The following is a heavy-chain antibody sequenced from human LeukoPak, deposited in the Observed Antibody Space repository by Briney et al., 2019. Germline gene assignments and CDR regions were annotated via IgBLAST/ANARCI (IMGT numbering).Heavy chain of an antibody. D-gene: IGHD7-27*01. Sequence: GRSLRLSCAASGFTFSSYGMHWVRQVPGKGLEGVAVIWYDGSNKHYVDSVKGRFTISRDNSKNALYLQMNSLRAEDTAVYYCARVIWGLYYFDYWGQGTLVTVSS. V-gene: IGHV3-33*01. J-gene: IGHJ4*02. CDR1: GFTFSSYG. CDR3: ARVIWGLYYFDY. CDR2: IWYDGSNK.